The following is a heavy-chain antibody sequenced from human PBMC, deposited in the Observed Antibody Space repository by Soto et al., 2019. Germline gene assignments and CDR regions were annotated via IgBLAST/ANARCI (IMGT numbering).Heavy chain of an antibody. D-gene: IGHD3-22*01. CDR2: SSGSGGTT. V-gene: IGHV3-23*01. J-gene: IGHJ6*02. CDR3: AKDIYYHSSDFLYGMDV. Sequence: PGGSLRLSCPASGFTFSSYAMNWVRQAPGKGLEWVSVSSGSGGTTYYTDSVKGRFTISRDSSRNTLYLHMNSLRAEDTAVYYCAKDIYYHSSDFLYGMDVWGPGTTVTVSS. CDR1: GFTFSSYA.